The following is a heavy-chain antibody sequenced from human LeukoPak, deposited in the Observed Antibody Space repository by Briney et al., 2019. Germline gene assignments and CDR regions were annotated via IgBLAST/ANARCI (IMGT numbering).Heavy chain of an antibody. J-gene: IGHJ4*02. D-gene: IGHD3-3*01. CDR3: ARAILPYYFDY. Sequence: GGSLRLSCAASGFTFSSYWMSWVRQAPEKGLEWVANIKQDGSEKYYVDSVKGRFTISRDNAKNSLYLQMNSLRAEDTAVYYCARAILPYYFDYWGQGTLVTVSS. V-gene: IGHV3-7*01. CDR1: GFTFSSYW. CDR2: IKQDGSEK.